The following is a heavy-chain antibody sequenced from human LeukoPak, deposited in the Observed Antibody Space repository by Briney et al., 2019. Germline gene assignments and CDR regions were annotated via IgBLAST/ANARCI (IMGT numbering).Heavy chain of an antibody. D-gene: IGHD1-26*01. CDR1: GFTFSSYS. Sequence: PGGSLRLSCAASGFTFSSYSMNWVRQAPGKGLEWVSSISSSSSYIYYADSVKGRFTISRDNAKNSLYLQMNSLRAEDTAVYYCARGGSYSYNWFDPWGQGTLVTVSS. CDR2: ISSSSSYI. CDR3: ARGGSYSYNWFDP. V-gene: IGHV3-21*04. J-gene: IGHJ5*02.